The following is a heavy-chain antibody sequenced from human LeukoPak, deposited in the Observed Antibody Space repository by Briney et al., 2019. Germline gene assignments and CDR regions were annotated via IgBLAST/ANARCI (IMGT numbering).Heavy chain of an antibody. CDR1: GFPFSSYW. D-gene: IGHD1-26*01. Sequence: GGSLRLSCAASGFPFSSYWMHWVREAPGKGLVWVSRINIDGSNTNYADSVKGRFTISRDNAKNTLYLRMDSLRAEDTAVYYCARSLGGAYDYWGQGTLVTVSS. CDR3: ARSLGGAYDY. V-gene: IGHV3-74*01. J-gene: IGHJ4*02. CDR2: INIDGSNT.